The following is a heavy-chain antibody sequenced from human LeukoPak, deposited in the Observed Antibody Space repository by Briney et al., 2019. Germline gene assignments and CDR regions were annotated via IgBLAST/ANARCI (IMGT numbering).Heavy chain of an antibody. CDR1: GFTFSSYA. J-gene: IGHJ4*02. CDR2: ISYDGSNK. CDR3: ASQYSSGWSCDY. D-gene: IGHD6-19*01. Sequence: GGSLRLSCAASGFTFSSYAMHWVRQAPGKGLEWVAVISYDGSNKYYADSVKGRFTTSRDNSKNTLYLQMNSLRAEDTAVYYCASQYSSGWSCDYWGQGTLVTAS. V-gene: IGHV3-30-3*01.